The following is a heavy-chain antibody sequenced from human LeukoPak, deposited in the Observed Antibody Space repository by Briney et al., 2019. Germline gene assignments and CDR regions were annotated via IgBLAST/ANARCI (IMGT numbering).Heavy chain of an antibody. D-gene: IGHD2-15*01. CDR3: ARAFGGFTRHTTAYFDY. J-gene: IGHJ4*02. CDR2: IKQDGSEK. CDR1: GSTFSSYW. V-gene: IGHV3-7*01. Sequence: GGSLRLSCAASGSTFSSYWMSWVRQAPGKGLEWVANIKQDGSEKYYVDSVKGRFTISRDNAKNSLYLQMNSLRAEDTAVYYCARAFGGFTRHTTAYFDYWGQGTLVTVSS.